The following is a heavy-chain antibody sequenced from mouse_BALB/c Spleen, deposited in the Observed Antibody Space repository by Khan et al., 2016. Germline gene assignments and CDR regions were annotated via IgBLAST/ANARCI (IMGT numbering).Heavy chain of an antibody. J-gene: IGHJ2*01. D-gene: IGHD1-3*01. CDR2: IWAGGST. CDR3: ARLEDI. CDR1: GFSFTSYG. V-gene: IGHV2-9*02. Sequence: QMQLKESGPGLVAPSQSLSITCTVSGFSFTSYGVHWVRQPPGKGLEWLGVIWAGGSTNYNSALMSRLSISKDNSKIQVFLTMNSLQTDDTAMYYCARLEDIWGQGTTLTVSS.